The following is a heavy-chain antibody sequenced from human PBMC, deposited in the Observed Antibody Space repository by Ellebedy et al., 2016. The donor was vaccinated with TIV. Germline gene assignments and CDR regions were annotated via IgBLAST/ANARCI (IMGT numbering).Heavy chain of an antibody. CDR1: GFPFSSYN. CDR2: VNSVSTSM. V-gene: IGHV3-21*01. J-gene: IGHJ4*02. CDR3: ARGWSTPDS. Sequence: PGGSLRLSCAVSGFPFSSYNMNRIRQAPGKGLEWVSAVNSVSTSMFYADSVKGRFTVSRDNAKNSLFLQMSSLRVEDTAVYYCARGWSTPDSWGQGTLVIVSS. D-gene: IGHD2-15*01.